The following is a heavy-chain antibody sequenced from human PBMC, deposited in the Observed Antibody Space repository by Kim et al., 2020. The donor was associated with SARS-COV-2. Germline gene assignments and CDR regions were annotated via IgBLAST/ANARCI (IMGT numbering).Heavy chain of an antibody. J-gene: IGHJ6*02. Sequence: ASVKVSCKASGYTFTSYYVHCVRQAPGQGLEWMGIINPSGGSTSYAQKFQGRVTMTRDTSTSTVYMELSSLRSEDTAVYYCARDLVFAVVRGGMDVWGQGTTVTVSS. CDR1: GYTFTSYY. V-gene: IGHV1-46*01. CDR2: INPSGGST. CDR3: ARDLVFAVVRGGMDV. D-gene: IGHD3-3*01.